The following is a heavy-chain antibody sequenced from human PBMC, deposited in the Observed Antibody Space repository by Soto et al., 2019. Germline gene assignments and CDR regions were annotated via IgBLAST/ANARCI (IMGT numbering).Heavy chain of an antibody. Sequence: GGSLRLSCVASGFTFIGYNMNWVRQAPGKGLEWVASISSSSTYIYYADSVKGRFTISRDNAEKSLYLHMNSLRAEDTAVYYCARDPSKMGTTMDVWGQGTTVTVSS. CDR3: ARDPSKMGTTMDV. CDR1: GFTFIGYN. V-gene: IGHV3-21*01. D-gene: IGHD4-17*01. J-gene: IGHJ6*02. CDR2: ISSSSTYI.